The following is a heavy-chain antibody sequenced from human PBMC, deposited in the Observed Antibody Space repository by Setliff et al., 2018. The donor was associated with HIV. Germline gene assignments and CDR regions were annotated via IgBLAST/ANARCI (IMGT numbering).Heavy chain of an antibody. V-gene: IGHV4-59*01. CDR1: GGSISSYY. J-gene: IGHJ4*02. CDR3: ARGPTRFYFDY. CDR2: ISYSWST. D-gene: IGHD1-1*01. Sequence: PSETLSLTCTVSGGSISSYYWSWIRQPPGKGLEWIGYISYSWSTNYNPSLKSRVTILVDTSKNHFSLKLTSVTAADTAVYYCARGPTRFYFDYWGQGTLVTVSS.